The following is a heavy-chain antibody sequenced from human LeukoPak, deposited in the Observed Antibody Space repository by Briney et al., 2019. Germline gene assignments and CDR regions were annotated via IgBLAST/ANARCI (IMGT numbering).Heavy chain of an antibody. CDR2: ISSSSSYI. V-gene: IGHV3-21*01. CDR1: GVTFSSYS. J-gene: IGHJ6*02. Sequence: GGSLRLSCAASGVTFSSYSMNWVRQAPGKGLEWVSSISSSSSYIYYADAVKGRFTISRDNAKNSLYLQVNSLRAEDTAVYYCARILSYYYGMDVWGQGTTVTVSS. CDR3: ARILSYYYGMDV.